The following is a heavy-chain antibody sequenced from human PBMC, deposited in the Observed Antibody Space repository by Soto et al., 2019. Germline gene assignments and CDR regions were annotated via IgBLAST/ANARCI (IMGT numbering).Heavy chain of an antibody. J-gene: IGHJ4*02. CDR3: ALVNTGYSSGWSFTFDY. V-gene: IGHV2-5*02. Sequence: SGPTLVNPTQTLTLTCTFSGFSLSTSGVGVGWIHQPPGKALEWLALIYWDDDKRYSPSLKSRLTITKDTSKNQVVLTMTNMDPVDTATYYCALVNTGYSSGWSFTFDYWGQGTLVTVSS. CDR2: IYWDDDK. D-gene: IGHD6-19*01. CDR1: GFSLSTSGVG.